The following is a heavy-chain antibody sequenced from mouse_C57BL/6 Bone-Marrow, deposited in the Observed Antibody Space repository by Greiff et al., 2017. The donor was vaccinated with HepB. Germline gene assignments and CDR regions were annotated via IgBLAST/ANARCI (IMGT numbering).Heavy chain of an antibody. V-gene: IGHV1-43*01. Sequence: EVQGVESGPELVKPGASVKISCKASGYSFTGYYMHWVKQSSEKSLEWIGEINPSTGGTSYNQKFKGKATLTVDKSSSTAYMQLKSLTSEDSAVYYCARWGMVTTGAMDYWGQGTSVTVSS. D-gene: IGHD2-2*01. CDR3: ARWGMVTTGAMDY. CDR1: GYSFTGYY. J-gene: IGHJ4*01. CDR2: INPSTGGT.